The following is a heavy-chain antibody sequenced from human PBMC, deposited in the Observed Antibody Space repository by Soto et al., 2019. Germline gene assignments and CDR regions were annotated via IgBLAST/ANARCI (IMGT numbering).Heavy chain of an antibody. V-gene: IGHV3-30*18. CDR2: ISYDGSNK. Sequence: QVQLVESGGGVVQPGRSLRLSCAASGFTFSSYGMHWVRQAPAKGLEWVAVISYDGSNKYYADSVKGRFTISRDNSKNTLYLQMNSLRAEDTAVYYCAKGTDENWFDPWGQGTLVTVSS. J-gene: IGHJ5*02. CDR3: AKGTDENWFDP. CDR1: GFTFSSYG.